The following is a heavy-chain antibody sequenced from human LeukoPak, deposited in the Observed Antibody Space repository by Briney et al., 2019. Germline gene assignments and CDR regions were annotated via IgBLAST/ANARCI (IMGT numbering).Heavy chain of an antibody. Sequence: GGSLRLSCAASGFTFSDYTMNWVRQAPGKGLEWVSSISSTSSYISYADSVKGRFTISRDNAKNSLYLQMKSLGAEDSAVYYCARDEPGMTMTDYWGQGTLVTVSS. V-gene: IGHV3-21*06. CDR1: GFTFSDYT. D-gene: IGHD4/OR15-4a*01. J-gene: IGHJ4*02. CDR2: ISSTSSYI. CDR3: ARDEPGMTMTDY.